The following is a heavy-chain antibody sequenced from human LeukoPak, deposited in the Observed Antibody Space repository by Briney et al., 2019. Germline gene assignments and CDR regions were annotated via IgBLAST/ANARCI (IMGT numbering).Heavy chain of an antibody. CDR2: INPNSGGT. Sequence: ASVKVSCKASGYTFTGYYMHWVRQAPGQGLEWMGRINPNSGGTNYAQKFQGRVTVTRDTSISTAYMELSRLRSDDTAVYYCARVRECSSGWRFDYWGQGTLVTVSS. CDR1: GYTFTGYY. J-gene: IGHJ4*02. D-gene: IGHD6-19*01. CDR3: ARVRECSSGWRFDY. V-gene: IGHV1-2*06.